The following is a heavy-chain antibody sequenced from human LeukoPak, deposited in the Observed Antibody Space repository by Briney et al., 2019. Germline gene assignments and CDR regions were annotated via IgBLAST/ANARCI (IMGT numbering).Heavy chain of an antibody. Sequence: PSQTLSLTCAVSGGSISSGGYSWSWIRQPPGKGLEWIGYIYHSGSTYYNPSLKSRVTISVDRSKNQFSLKLSSVTAADTAVYYCARDLATLAPGYYGMDVWGQGTTVTVSS. CDR1: GGSISSGGYS. D-gene: IGHD2-15*01. J-gene: IGHJ6*02. V-gene: IGHV4-30-2*01. CDR3: ARDLATLAPGYYGMDV. CDR2: IYHSGST.